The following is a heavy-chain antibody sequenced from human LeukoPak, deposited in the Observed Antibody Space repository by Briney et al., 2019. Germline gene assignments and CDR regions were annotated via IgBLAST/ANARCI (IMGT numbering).Heavy chain of an antibody. D-gene: IGHD6-13*01. CDR2: IYSGGST. CDR3: TTGSGSSWYGGVLDY. CDR1: GFTVSSNY. J-gene: IGHJ4*02. Sequence: PGGSLRLSCAASGFTVSSNYMSWVRQAPGKGLEWVSVIYSGGSTYYADSVKGRFTISRDNSKNTLYLQMNSLKTEDTAVYYCTTGSGSSWYGGVLDYWGQGTLVTVSS. V-gene: IGHV3-66*01.